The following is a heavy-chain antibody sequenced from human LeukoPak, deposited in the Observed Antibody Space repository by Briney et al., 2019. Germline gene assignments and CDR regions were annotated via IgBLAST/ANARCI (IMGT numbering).Heavy chain of an antibody. CDR3: ARVAVPFYNWFDP. V-gene: IGHV4-59*01. CDR2: IYYSGST. J-gene: IGHJ5*02. CDR1: GGSIGSYY. Sequence: SETLSLTCTVSGGSIGSYYWSWIRQPPGKGLEWIGYIYYSGSTNYNPSLKSRVTISVDTSKNQFSLKLSSVTAADTAVYYCARVAVPFYNWFDPWGQGTLVTVSS. D-gene: IGHD2-2*01.